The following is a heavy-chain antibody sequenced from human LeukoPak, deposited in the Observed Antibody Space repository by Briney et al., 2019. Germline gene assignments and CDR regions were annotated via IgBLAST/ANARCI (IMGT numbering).Heavy chain of an antibody. CDR2: INPSGGST. V-gene: IGHV1-46*01. CDR1: GYTFTNYY. D-gene: IGHD5-24*01. Sequence: ASMKVSCKASGYTFTNYYMHWVRQAPGQGLEWMGIINPSGGSTSYAQQFQGRVTMTRDTSTSTVYMELSSLRSEDMAVYYCARTPVELATDYFDYWGQGTLVTVSS. CDR3: ARTPVELATDYFDY. J-gene: IGHJ4*02.